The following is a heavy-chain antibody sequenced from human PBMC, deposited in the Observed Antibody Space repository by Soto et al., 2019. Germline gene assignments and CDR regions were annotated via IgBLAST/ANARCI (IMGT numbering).Heavy chain of an antibody. D-gene: IGHD5-18*01. CDR1: GGTFSSNA. Sequence: QVQLVQSGAEVKKPGSSVKVTCKASGGTFSSNAISWVRQAPGQGLEWMGVIIPIFGTAHYAQKFQGRDTIAADEYTNPDSQELRNLKSQDTAADYYTPKGRGYSSAPLFYFEYWGDGTLVNVSS. CDR2: IIPIFGTA. J-gene: IGHJ4*01. V-gene: IGHV1-69*12. CDR3: TPKGRGYSSAPLFYFEY.